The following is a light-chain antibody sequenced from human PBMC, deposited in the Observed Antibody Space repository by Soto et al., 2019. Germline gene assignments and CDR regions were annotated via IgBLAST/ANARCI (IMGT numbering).Light chain of an antibody. CDR1: SGHSTYA. Sequence: QAVVTQSPSASASLGASVNLTCTLSSGHSTYAIAWHQQQPEKGPRYLMILNSDGSHSKGDGIPDRFSGSSSGAERYLTIPSLQSEDGADYYCQTWGTGPWVFGGGTKVTVL. J-gene: IGLJ3*02. CDR3: QTWGTGPWV. V-gene: IGLV4-69*01. CDR2: LNSDGSH.